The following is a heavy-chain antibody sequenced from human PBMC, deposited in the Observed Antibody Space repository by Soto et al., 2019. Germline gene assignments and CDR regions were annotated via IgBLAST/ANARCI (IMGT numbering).Heavy chain of an antibody. V-gene: IGHV3-30-3*01. Sequence: QVQLVESGGGVVQPGRSLRLSCAASGFTFSSYAMHWVRQAPGKGLEWVAVISYDGSNKYYADSVKGRFTISRDNSKNTLYLQMNSLRAEDTAVYYCARDREYSYASSYYYYGMDVWGQGTTVTVSS. CDR2: ISYDGSNK. J-gene: IGHJ6*02. CDR1: GFTFSSYA. CDR3: ARDREYSYASSYYYYGMDV. D-gene: IGHD5-18*01.